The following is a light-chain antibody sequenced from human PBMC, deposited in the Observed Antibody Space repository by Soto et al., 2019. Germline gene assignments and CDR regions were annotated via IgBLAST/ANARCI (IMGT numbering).Light chain of an antibody. CDR3: QHYNIWPHMLA. V-gene: IGKV3-15*01. J-gene: IGKJ4*01. CDR1: QSVSSN. Sequence: DIVLTQSPATLSASPGKRATLSCRASQSVSSNLAWYQQKPGQAPRLLIYDTSTRDTDIPAIFSGSGSGTECTLTIRSLQSEDFAVYYCQHYNIWPHMLAFGGGTKVEI. CDR2: DTS.